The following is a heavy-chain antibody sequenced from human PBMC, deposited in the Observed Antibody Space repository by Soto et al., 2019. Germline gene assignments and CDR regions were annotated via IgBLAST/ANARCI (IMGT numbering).Heavy chain of an antibody. V-gene: IGHV1-69*01. D-gene: IGHD3-3*01. Sequence: QVQLVQSGAEVKKPASSVKVSCKASGGTFNNYPITWVRQAPGEGLEWMGGSIPIFGTANYAQNFQGRVTISVDESTGTAFMTLSSLASDDTAVYYCSTGVIWIGYFTVDSWGQGTRVTVSS. CDR3: STGVIWIGYFTVDS. CDR2: SIPIFGTA. CDR1: GGTFNNYP. J-gene: IGHJ4*02.